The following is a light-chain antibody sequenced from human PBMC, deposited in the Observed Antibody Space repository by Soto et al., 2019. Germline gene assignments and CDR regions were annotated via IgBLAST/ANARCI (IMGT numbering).Light chain of an antibody. J-gene: IGKJ2*01. V-gene: IGKV1-39*01. CDR1: QIIGTY. CDR2: AAS. Sequence: DAQMTQSPSSLSASVGDSVTITCRASQIIGTYLDWYQHKPGKAPKLLIYAASSLQSGVPSRFSGSGSGTDFTLTISSLQAEDCATYYCQESHRTFGQGTKLEIK. CDR3: QESHRT.